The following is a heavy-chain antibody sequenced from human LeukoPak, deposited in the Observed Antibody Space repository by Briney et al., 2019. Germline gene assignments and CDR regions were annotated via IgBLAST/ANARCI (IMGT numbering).Heavy chain of an antibody. V-gene: IGHV3-30*18. CDR2: ISYDGSNK. CDR3: AKEAGTSSYYFDY. D-gene: IGHD6-19*01. Sequence: GGSLRLSCAASGFTFSSYGMHWDRQAPGKGLEWVAVISYDGSNKYYADSVKGRFTISRDNSKNTLYLQMNSLRAEDTAVYYCAKEAGTSSYYFDYWGQGTLVTVSS. CDR1: GFTFSSYG. J-gene: IGHJ4*02.